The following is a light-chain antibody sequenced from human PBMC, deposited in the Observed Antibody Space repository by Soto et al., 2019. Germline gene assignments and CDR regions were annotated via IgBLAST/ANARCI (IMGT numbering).Light chain of an antibody. Sequence: QSALTQPASRSGSPGQSITISCTGTSSDIGAYDYVSWFQQHPGRAPKLMISEVNNRPSGVSNRFSGSKSGNAAYLTISGLQVEEEAEYFCFSFTTTRTHVFGTGTKPTVL. CDR1: SSDIGAYDY. J-gene: IGLJ1*01. V-gene: IGLV2-14*01. CDR2: EVN. CDR3: FSFTTTRTHV.